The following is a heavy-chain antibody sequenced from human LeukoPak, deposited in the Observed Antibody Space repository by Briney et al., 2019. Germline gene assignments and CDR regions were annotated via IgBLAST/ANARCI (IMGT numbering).Heavy chain of an antibody. CDR1: DGSISSDY. CDR3: AGGSSWYDY. CDR2: IYTSGST. V-gene: IGHV4-4*07. Sequence: SETLSLTCTVSDGSISSDYWTWIRQPAGKGLEWIGRIYTSGSTNYNPSLKSRVTMSVDTSKDQLSLKLTSVTAADTAVYYCAGGSSWYDYWGQGILVTVSS. J-gene: IGHJ4*02. D-gene: IGHD6-13*01.